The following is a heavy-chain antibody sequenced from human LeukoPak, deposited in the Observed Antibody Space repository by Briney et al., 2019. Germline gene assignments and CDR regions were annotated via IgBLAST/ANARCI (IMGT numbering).Heavy chain of an antibody. V-gene: IGHV4-39*01. J-gene: IGHJ4*02. Sequence: PSETLSLTCTVSGASISSSGFYWGWIRQPPGKGLEWIGSIYYSGSTYYNPSLEGRVTISVDTSKNQFSLKLSSVTAADTAVYYCARFIAVAGTIGPDFDYWGQGTLVTVSS. D-gene: IGHD6-19*01. CDR2: IYYSGST. CDR3: ARFIAVAGTIGPDFDY. CDR1: GASISSSGFY.